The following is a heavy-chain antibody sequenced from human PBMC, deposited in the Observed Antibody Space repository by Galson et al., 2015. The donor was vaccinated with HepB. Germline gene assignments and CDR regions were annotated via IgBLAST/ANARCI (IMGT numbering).Heavy chain of an antibody. D-gene: IGHD3-10*01. Sequence: SLRLSCAASGFTFSSYAMHWVRQAPGKGLEWVAVISYDGSNKYYADSVKGRFTISRDNSKNTLYLQMNSLRAEDTAVYYCARLGLTPGSETYWGQGTLVTVSS. V-gene: IGHV3-30-3*01. CDR1: GFTFSSYA. J-gene: IGHJ4*02. CDR2: ISYDGSNK. CDR3: ARLGLTPGSETY.